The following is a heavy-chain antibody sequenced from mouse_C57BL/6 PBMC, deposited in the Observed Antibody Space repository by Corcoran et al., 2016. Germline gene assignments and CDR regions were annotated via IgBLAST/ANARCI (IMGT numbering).Heavy chain of an antibody. CDR2: INPYNGGT. D-gene: IGHD2-2*01. V-gene: IGHV1-19*01. J-gene: IGHJ4*01. CDR1: GYTFTDYY. CDR3: ARDEGYDTAMDY. Sequence: EVQLQQSGPVLVKPGASVKMSCKASGYTFTDYYMNWVKQSHGKSLEWIGVINPYNGGTSYNQKFKGKATLTVDKSSSTAYMELNSLTSEDSAVYYCARDEGYDTAMDYWGQGTSVTVSS.